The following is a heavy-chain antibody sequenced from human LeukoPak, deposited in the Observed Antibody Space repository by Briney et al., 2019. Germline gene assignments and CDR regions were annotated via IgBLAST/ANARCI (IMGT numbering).Heavy chain of an antibody. V-gene: IGHV7-4-1*02. J-gene: IGHJ3*02. CDR3: ARDLTGWYYYDSRSVAGAFDI. Sequence: ASVKVSCKASGYTFTSYAMNWVRQAPGQGLEWMGWINTNTGNPTYAQGFTGRFVFSLDTSVSTAYLQISSLKAEDTAVYYCARDLTGWYYYDSRSVAGAFDIWGQGTMVTVSS. D-gene: IGHD3-22*01. CDR2: INTNTGNP. CDR1: GYTFTSYA.